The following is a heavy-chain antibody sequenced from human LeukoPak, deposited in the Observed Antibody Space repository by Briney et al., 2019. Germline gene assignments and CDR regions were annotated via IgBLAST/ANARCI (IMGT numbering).Heavy chain of an antibody. CDR3: AELGITMIGGV. CDR1: GFTFDDYA. CDR2: ISWNSGRT. J-gene: IGHJ6*04. D-gene: IGHD3-10*02. Sequence: GGSLRLSCEASGFTFDDYAMHWVRQVPGKGLEWVSGISWNSGRTDYAHSVQARFTISRDNDKNSLYLQMNSLRAEDTAVYYCAELGITMIGGVWGKGTTVTISS. V-gene: IGHV3-9*01.